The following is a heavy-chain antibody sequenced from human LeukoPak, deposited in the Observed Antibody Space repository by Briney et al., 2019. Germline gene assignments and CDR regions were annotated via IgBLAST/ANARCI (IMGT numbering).Heavy chain of an antibody. Sequence: AASVKVSCKASGGTFSSYAISWVRQAPGQGLEWMGGIIPIFGTANYAQKFQGRVTIIADESTSTAYMELSSLRSEDTAVYYCAKLEAGRYSSSWYKLGYWGQGTLVTVSS. CDR1: GGTFSSYA. V-gene: IGHV1-69*13. CDR2: IIPIFGTA. J-gene: IGHJ4*02. D-gene: IGHD6-13*01. CDR3: AKLEAGRYSSSWYKLGY.